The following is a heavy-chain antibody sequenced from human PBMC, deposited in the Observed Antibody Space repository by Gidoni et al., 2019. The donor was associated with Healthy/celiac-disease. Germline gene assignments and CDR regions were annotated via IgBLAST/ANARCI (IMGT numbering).Heavy chain of an antibody. V-gene: IGHV4-39*01. Sequence: QLQLQESGPGLVKPSETLSLTCTVSGGSISSRRYYWGWIRQPPGKGLEWIGSIYYSGSTYYNPSLKSRVTISVDTSKNQFSLKLSSVTAADTAVYYCARHNARRGYYYGMDVWGKGTTVTVSS. J-gene: IGHJ6*04. CDR2: IYYSGST. D-gene: IGHD3-10*01. CDR3: ARHNARRGYYYGMDV. CDR1: GGSISSRRYY.